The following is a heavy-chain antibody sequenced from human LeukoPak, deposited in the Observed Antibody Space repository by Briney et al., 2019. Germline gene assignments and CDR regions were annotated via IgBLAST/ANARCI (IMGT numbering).Heavy chain of an antibody. D-gene: IGHD3-22*01. J-gene: IGHJ4*02. V-gene: IGHV3-7*01. CDR2: IKQDGSEK. Sequence: GGSLRLSCAASGFTFSSYWMSWVRQAPGKGLEWVANIKQDGSEKYYVDSVKGRFTISRDNAKNSLYLQMNSLRAEDTAVYYCARVLRGYDSSAYYYAYFDYWGQGTLVTVSS. CDR1: GFTFSSYW. CDR3: ARVLRGYDSSAYYYAYFDY.